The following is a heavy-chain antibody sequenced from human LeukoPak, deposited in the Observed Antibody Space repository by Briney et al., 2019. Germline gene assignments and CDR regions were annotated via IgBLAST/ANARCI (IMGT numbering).Heavy chain of an antibody. D-gene: IGHD1-26*01. V-gene: IGHV4-59*08. CDR1: GGSISGYY. Sequence: SETLSLTCTVSGGSISGYYWSWIRQPPGKGLEWIGYIFYSGSTNYNPSLKGRVTISVDTSKNQFSLKLSSVTAADTAVYYCARLIEDDAFDIWGQGTMVTVSS. CDR2: IFYSGST. J-gene: IGHJ3*02. CDR3: ARLIEDDAFDI.